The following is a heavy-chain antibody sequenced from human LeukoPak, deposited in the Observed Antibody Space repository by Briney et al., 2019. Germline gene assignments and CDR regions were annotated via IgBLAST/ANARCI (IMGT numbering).Heavy chain of an antibody. CDR2: VSYTGIP. CDR3: ATQQWIGTFHY. V-gene: IGHV4-61*01. CDR1: AASVTSTNFY. J-gene: IGHJ4*02. D-gene: IGHD3-10*01. Sequence: SQTLSLTSSVSAASVTSTNFYWSWIRQPPGEELEWIGYVSYTGIPTYNPSPNSRLTISLDTSKSQFSLQLSSVTAADTAVYYCATQQWIGTFHYWGQGALVTVSS.